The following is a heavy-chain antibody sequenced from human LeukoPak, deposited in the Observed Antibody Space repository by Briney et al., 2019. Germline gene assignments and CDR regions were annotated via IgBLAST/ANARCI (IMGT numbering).Heavy chain of an antibody. J-gene: IGHJ4*02. CDR1: GGSISSSSYY. CDR2: INYSGDT. V-gene: IGHV4-39*07. CDR3: VRLQAVTGNFDY. Sequence: PSETLSLTCTVSGGSISSSSYYWGWIRQPPGKGLEWIETINYSGDTYYNPSLKSRVTISVDSSKNQFSLKLGSVTAADTAVYYCVRLQAVTGNFDYWGQGALVTVSS. D-gene: IGHD1-20*01.